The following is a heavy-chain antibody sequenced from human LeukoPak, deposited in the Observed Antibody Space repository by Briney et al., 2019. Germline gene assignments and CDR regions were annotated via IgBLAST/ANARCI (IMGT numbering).Heavy chain of an antibody. CDR1: GFTFSIYD. J-gene: IGHJ4*02. Sequence: GGSLRLSCAASGFTFSIYDMHWVRQARGQPVEWVSAIATTGDSYYPGSVKGRFTISRENAKNSLYLQMNSLRAGDTAVYYCARGTVTAGAFDYWGQGTLVTVSS. CDR2: IATTGDS. V-gene: IGHV3-13*01. D-gene: IGHD4-17*01. CDR3: ARGTVTAGAFDY.